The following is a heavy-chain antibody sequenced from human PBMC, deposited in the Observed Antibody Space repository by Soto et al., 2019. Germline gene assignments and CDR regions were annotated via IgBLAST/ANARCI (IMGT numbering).Heavy chain of an antibody. CDR3: ARDGTGDFWSGYFTSFDH. V-gene: IGHV3-48*03. CDR2: IPSSGGTI. J-gene: IGHJ4*02. CDR1: GFTFSSFE. Sequence: PRGSLRLSCAASGFTFSSFEMNWVRQAPGKGPEWVSYIPSSGGTIYYADSVKGRFTTSRDNAKNSLFLQMNSLRADDTAIYYCARDGTGDFWSGYFTSFDHWGQGTLVTVSS. D-gene: IGHD3-3*01.